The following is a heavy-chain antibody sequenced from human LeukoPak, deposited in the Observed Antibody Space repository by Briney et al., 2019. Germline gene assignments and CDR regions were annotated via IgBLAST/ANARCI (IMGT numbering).Heavy chain of an antibody. D-gene: IGHD4-17*01. V-gene: IGHV7-4-1*02. CDR1: GYTFTSYA. Sequence: ASVKVSCKASGYTFTSYAMNWVRQAPGQGLEWMGWINTNTGNPTYAQGFTGRFVFSLDTSVSTAYLQISSLKAEDTAVYYCARDLGDSYYYYYGMDVWGQGTTVTVSS. J-gene: IGHJ6*02. CDR3: ARDLGDSYYYYYGMDV. CDR2: INTNTGNP.